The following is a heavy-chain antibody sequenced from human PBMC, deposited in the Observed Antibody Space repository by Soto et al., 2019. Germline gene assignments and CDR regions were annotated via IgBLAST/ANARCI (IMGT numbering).Heavy chain of an antibody. D-gene: IGHD3-16*01. V-gene: IGHV2-5*01. CDR2: IYWSGDE. CDR3: ARGLATLPVFGFDI. J-gene: IGHJ3*02. Sequence: SVLTVVKPTQTLTLTCSFSGFSLRTREVFVGCIRQSPGKALEWLALIYWSGDEHYRPSLKSRLSIIKDTSKNHVVLIMTDMDPVDTAIDFCARGLATLPVFGFDIWGQGTGGTV. CDR1: GFSLRTREVF.